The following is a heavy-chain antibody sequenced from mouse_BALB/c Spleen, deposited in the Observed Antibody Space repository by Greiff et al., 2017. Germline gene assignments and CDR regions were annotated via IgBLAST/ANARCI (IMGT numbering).Heavy chain of an antibody. V-gene: IGHV5-17*02. D-gene: IGHD2-3*01. Sequence: EVQLMESGGGLVQPGGSRKLSCAASGFTFSSFGMHWVRQAPEKGLEWVAYISSGGSTIYYADTVKGRVTISRDNPKNTLFLQMTSLRSEDTAMYYCARSDDGYFFAYWGQGTMVTVSA. CDR1: GFTFSSFG. J-gene: IGHJ3*01. CDR3: ARSDDGYFFAY. CDR2: ISSGGSTI.